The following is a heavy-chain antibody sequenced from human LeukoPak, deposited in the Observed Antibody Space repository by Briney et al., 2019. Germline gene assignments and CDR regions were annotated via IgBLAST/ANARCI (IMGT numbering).Heavy chain of an antibody. D-gene: IGHD6-19*01. CDR3: ARGRSVSGTPEFDY. V-gene: IGHV3-21*01. J-gene: IGHJ4*02. CDR1: GFTFDDYG. Sequence: GGSLRLSCAASGFTFDDYGMSWVRQAPGKGLEWVSSISSSSSYIYYADSVKGRFTISRDNAKNSLYLQLNSLRAEDTAVFYCARGRSVSGTPEFDYWGQGTLVTVSS. CDR2: ISSSSSYI.